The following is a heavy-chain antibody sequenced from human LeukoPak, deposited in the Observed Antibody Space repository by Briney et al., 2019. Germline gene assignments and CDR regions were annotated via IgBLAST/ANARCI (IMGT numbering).Heavy chain of an antibody. J-gene: IGHJ4*02. V-gene: IGHV4-59*08. CDR3: ARHQGYSYGYIDY. D-gene: IGHD5-18*01. CDR1: GGSISSYY. Sequence: SETLSLTCTVSGGSISSYYWSWIRQPPGKGLEWIGYIYYSGSTNYNPSLKSRVTISVDTSKNQFSLKLSSVTAADTAVYYCARHQGYSYGYIDYWGQGTLVTVSS. CDR2: IYYSGST.